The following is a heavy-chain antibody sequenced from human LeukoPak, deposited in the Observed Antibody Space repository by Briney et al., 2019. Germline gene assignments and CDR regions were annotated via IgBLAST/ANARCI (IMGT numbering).Heavy chain of an antibody. CDR3: ARDREGYQLQHSAWFDP. CDR1: GFTFSTYG. D-gene: IGHD2-15*01. CDR2: ISAYSGNA. V-gene: IGHV1-18*01. J-gene: IGHJ5*02. Sequence: ASVKASCKASGFTFSTYGFTWVRQAPGQGLERMGWISAYSGNADYAQKFQDRFTMTTDTSTNTAYMELRSLRSDDTAVYYCARDREGYQLQHSAWFDPWGQGTLVMVSS.